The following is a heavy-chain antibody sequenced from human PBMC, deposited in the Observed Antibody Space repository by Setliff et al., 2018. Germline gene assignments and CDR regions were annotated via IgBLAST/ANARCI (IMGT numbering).Heavy chain of an antibody. CDR3: ARGKMDVVAVAGKYCVMDV. V-gene: IGHV1-18*01. D-gene: IGHD6-19*01. CDR1: GYTFNHYG. CDR2: ISAHSGNT. Sequence: ASVKVSCKASGYTFNHYGITWVRLAPGQGLEWMGWISAHSGNTFYAPQFQGRLVMTTDTSTNTAYMELSSLRPEDTAVYYCARGKMDVVAVAGKYCVMDVWGQGTTVTVSS. J-gene: IGHJ6*02.